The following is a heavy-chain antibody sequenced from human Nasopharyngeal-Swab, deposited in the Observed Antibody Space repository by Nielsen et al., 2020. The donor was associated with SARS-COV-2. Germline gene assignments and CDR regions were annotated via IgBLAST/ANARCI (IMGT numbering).Heavy chain of an antibody. CDR3: ARGNGWYPDH. J-gene: IGHJ4*02. CDR2: ISVYNGNT. Sequence: ASVKVSCKASGYTFPHSGVSWLRQAPGQGLEWMGWISVYNGNTGYAQKFQGRVTMTKDTSTNTGYLELRSLRSDDTAVYYCARGNGWYPDHWGQGTLVTVSS. D-gene: IGHD6-19*01. V-gene: IGHV1-18*01. CDR1: GYTFPHSG.